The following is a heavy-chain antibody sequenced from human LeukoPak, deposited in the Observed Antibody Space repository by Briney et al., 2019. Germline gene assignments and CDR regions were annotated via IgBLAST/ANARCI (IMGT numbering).Heavy chain of an antibody. CDR2: ISYDGSNK. CDR3: AKVFFGTDIAAAGTDY. D-gene: IGHD6-13*01. Sequence: GGSLRLSCAASGFTFSSYGMHWVRQAPGKGLEWVAVISYDGSNKYYADSVKGRFTISRDNSKNTLYLQMNSLRAEDTAVYYCAKVFFGTDIAAAGTDYWGQGTLVTVSS. J-gene: IGHJ4*02. V-gene: IGHV3-30*18. CDR1: GFTFSSYG.